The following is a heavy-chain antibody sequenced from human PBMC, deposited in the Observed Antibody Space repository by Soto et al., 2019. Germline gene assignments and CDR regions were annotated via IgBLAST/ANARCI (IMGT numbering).Heavy chain of an antibody. CDR2: IYYIGST. CDR1: GASITSAY. Sequence: SETLSLTCSVSGASITSAYWNWIRQPPGKGLEWVGYIYYIGSTNYNPSLKSRVTMSLDTSNNQLSLDLRFVTAADTAVYYCARGKNWFDRGGQGTLVPVPQ. CDR3: ARGKNWFDR. J-gene: IGHJ5*02. V-gene: IGHV4-59*08.